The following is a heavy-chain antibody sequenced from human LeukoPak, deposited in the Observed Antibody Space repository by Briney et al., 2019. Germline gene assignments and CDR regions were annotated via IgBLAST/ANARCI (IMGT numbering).Heavy chain of an antibody. D-gene: IGHD6-13*01. V-gene: IGHV1-69*04. CDR1: GGTFSSYA. CDR2: IIPILGIA. CDR3: ARAQQPGAFDI. Sequence: ASVKVSCKASGGTFSSYAISWVRQAPGQGLEWMGGIIPILGIANYAQKFQGRVTITADKSTSTAYMELSSLRSEDTAVYYCARAQQPGAFDIWGQGTMVTVSS. J-gene: IGHJ3*02.